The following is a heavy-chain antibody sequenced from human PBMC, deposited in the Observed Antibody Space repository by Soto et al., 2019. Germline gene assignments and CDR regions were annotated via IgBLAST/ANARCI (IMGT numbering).Heavy chain of an antibody. J-gene: IGHJ6*02. CDR1: GYTFTSYY. CDR2: INPSGGST. V-gene: IGHV1-46*01. Sequence: ASVKVSCKASGYTFTSYYMHWVRQAPGQGLEWMGIINPSGGSTSYAQKFQGRVTMTRDTSTSTVYMELSSLRSEDTAVYYCARDGWSIATVSHYYYYYGMDVWGQGTTVTVSS. D-gene: IGHD4-17*01. CDR3: ARDGWSIATVSHYYYYYGMDV.